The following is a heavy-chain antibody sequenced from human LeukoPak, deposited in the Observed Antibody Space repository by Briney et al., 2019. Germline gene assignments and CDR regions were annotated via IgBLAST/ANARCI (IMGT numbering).Heavy chain of an antibody. D-gene: IGHD3-10*01. CDR2: INPNSGGT. J-gene: IGHJ3*02. CDR3: ARTYYYGSGSYYAAFDI. V-gene: IGHV1-2*02. CDR1: GYTFIDYH. Sequence: GASVKVSCKASGYTFIDYHMHWVRQAPGQGLAWMGWINPNSGGTNYAQKFQGRVTMTRDTSISTAYMELSRLRSDDTAVYYCARTYYYGSGSYYAAFDIWGQGTMVTVSS.